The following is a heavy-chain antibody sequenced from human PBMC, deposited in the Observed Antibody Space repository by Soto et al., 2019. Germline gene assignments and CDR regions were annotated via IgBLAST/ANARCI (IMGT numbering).Heavy chain of an antibody. V-gene: IGHV3-23*01. CDR2: ISGSGGST. D-gene: IGHD1-7*01. Sequence: CVRKEKGKGLDWVSLISGSGGSTYYADSVKGRFTISRDNSKNTLYLQMKSLRAEDTAVYYFEKVSRHLNSPHGMGVWGEATTLTVSS. J-gene: IGHJ6*02. CDR3: EKVSRHLNSPHGMGV.